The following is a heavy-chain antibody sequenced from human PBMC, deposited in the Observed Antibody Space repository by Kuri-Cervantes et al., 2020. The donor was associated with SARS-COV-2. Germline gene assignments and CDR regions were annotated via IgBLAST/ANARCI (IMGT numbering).Heavy chain of an antibody. CDR3: AKDRVGVQDF. Sequence: GSLRLSCAASGFNFSRTDMHWVRQAPGKGLEWVAVISHDGKNKKCIPSGKGRFTISRDNSQNTLYLHMKSLRSEDTAMYYCAKDRVGVQDFWGQGTLVTVSS. CDR1: GFNFSRTD. CDR2: ISHDGKNK. V-gene: IGHV3-30*18. J-gene: IGHJ4*02. D-gene: IGHD2-21*01.